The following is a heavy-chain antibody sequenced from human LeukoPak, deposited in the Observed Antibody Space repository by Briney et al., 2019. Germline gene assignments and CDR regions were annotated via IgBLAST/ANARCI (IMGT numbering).Heavy chain of an antibody. CDR3: ARPARSQAFDI. V-gene: IGHV5-51*01. J-gene: IGHJ3*02. CDR1: GYSFTSFW. D-gene: IGHD2-15*01. CDR2: IYPGDSDT. Sequence: GESLKIPCKGFGYSFTSFWIGWVRQMPGKGLEGMGIIYPGDSDTRYSPSFQGQVTISADKSVSTAYLQWSSLKASDTAMYYCARPARSQAFDIWGQGTMVTVSS.